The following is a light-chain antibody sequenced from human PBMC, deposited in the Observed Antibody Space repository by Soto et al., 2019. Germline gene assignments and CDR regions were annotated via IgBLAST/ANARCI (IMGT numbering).Light chain of an antibody. CDR2: AAS. CDR1: QSVSNSS. J-gene: IGKJ2*01. V-gene: IGKV3-20*01. Sequence: DIVLTQSPGPLSLSPGDRATFSCRASQSVSNSSLAWYHQKPGQATSLLLFAASRRATGIPDTFSGSGSGTDFALTLSRLEPEHFEVDYCQVYGNSPMFTFGQGTRLEIK. CDR3: QVYGNSPMFT.